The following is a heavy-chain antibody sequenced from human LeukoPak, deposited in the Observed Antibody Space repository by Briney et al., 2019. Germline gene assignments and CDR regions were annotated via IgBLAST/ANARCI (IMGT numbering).Heavy chain of an antibody. CDR3: ARHTDSSGYPRHLDY. Sequence: SETLSLTCTVSGGSLSSSSYYWGWIRQPPGKGLEWIESVPYSGTAYYNPSLKSRVTLSVDTSKNQFSLKLSSVTAADTAVYYCARHTDSSGYPRHLDYWGQGTLVTVSS. D-gene: IGHD3-22*01. CDR1: GGSLSSSSYY. V-gene: IGHV4-39*01. J-gene: IGHJ4*02. CDR2: VPYSGTA.